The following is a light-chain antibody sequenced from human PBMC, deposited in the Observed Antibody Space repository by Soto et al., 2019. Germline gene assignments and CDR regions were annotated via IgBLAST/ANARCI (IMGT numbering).Light chain of an antibody. CDR1: QSISSY. CDR2: VAS. V-gene: IGKV1-39*01. CDR3: QQSYITPFA. Sequence: DIQLTPTPSSLSTSVGDSVTITCXASQSISSYLNWYQQKPGKAPKLLIYVASSLQSGVPSRFSGSGSGTEFTLTIRSLQPEDFATYYCQQSYITPFAFGPGTKVDIK. J-gene: IGKJ3*01.